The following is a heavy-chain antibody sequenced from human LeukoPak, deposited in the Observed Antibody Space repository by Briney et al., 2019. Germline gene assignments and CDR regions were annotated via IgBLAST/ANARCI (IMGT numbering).Heavy chain of an antibody. V-gene: IGHV1-2*02. CDR1: GYTFTGYY. CDR2: INPNSGGT. CDR3: ARDGGPITICGVVTHPLSNWFDP. D-gene: IGHD3-3*01. Sequence: ASVKVSCKASGYTFTGYYMHWVRQAPGQGREGVGWINPNSGGTNYEQKFQGRVTMTRDTSISTAYMELSRLRSGDTAVYYCARDGGPITICGVVTHPLSNWFDPWGQGTLVTVSS. J-gene: IGHJ5*02.